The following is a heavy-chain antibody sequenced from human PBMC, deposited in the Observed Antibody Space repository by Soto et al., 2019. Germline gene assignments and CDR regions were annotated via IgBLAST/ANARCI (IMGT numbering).Heavy chain of an antibody. Sequence: QVQLVESGGGVVQPGRSLRLSCAASGFTFSSYAMYWVRQAPGKGLEWVAVISYDENNKYYADSVKGRFTISRDNSENTLYLQMNSLRAEDTAVYYCARAGCDGGSCYTLVGLRYGMDVWGQGTTVTVSS. CDR3: ARAGCDGGSCYTLVGLRYGMDV. CDR2: ISYDENNK. J-gene: IGHJ6*02. D-gene: IGHD2-15*01. V-gene: IGHV3-30-3*01. CDR1: GFTFSSYA.